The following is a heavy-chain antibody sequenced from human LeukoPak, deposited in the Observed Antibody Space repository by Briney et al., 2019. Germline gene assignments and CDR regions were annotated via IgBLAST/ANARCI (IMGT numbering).Heavy chain of an antibody. D-gene: IGHD6-13*01. V-gene: IGHV4-59*12. CDR3: ARGVGHRGSSSEPYIAAAGTTYDY. J-gene: IGHJ4*02. Sequence: PSETLSLTCTVSGGSISNYYWSWIRQPPGKGLEWIGYIYYSGSTNYNPSLKSRVTISVDRSKNQFSLKLSSVTAADTAVYYCARGVGHRGSSSEPYIAAAGTTYDYWGQGTLVTVSS. CDR1: GGSISNYY. CDR2: IYYSGST.